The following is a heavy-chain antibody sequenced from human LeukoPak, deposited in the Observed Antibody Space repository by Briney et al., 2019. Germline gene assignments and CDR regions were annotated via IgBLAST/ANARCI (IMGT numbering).Heavy chain of an antibody. Sequence: ASVKVSCKASGYTFTSYDINWVRQATGQGLEWMEWMNPNSGNTGYAQKFQGRVTMTRNTSISTAYMELSSLRSEDTAVYYCARGPSTENYDFWSGYYTNPFDYWGQGTLVTVSS. CDR3: ARGPSTENYDFWSGYYTNPFDY. J-gene: IGHJ4*02. V-gene: IGHV1-8*01. CDR1: GYTFTSYD. D-gene: IGHD3-3*01. CDR2: MNPNSGNT.